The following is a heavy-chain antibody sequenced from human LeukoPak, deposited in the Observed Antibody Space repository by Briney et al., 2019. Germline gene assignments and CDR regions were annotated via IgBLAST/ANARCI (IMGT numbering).Heavy chain of an antibody. Sequence: AAVKVPCKASGYTFTGHYMHWVRQPPGQGLEWMGWINPNNGGTNYAQKIHGRVTMTRDTSISTAYMELSRLRSDDTAVYYCARGYALYSGRYIDFDYWGQGTLVSASS. V-gene: IGHV1-2*02. D-gene: IGHD1-26*01. J-gene: IGHJ4*02. CDR2: INPNNGGT. CDR1: GYTFTGHY. CDR3: ARGYALYSGRYIDFDY.